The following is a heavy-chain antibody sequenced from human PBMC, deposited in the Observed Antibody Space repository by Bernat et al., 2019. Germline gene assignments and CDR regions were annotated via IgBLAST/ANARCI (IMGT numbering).Heavy chain of an antibody. CDR3: ATCIVAAGRSLYYHYGMDV. CDR2: IKQDGSER. J-gene: IGHJ6*02. CDR1: GFNFGGYW. D-gene: IGHD6-13*01. V-gene: IGHV3-7*02. Sequence: EVQLVESGGGLVQPGGPLRLPCAASGFNFGGYWMTLVRQAPGKGVEWVANIKQDGSERFYVDSVKGRFTISSDNAKNSLYLQMTSLRAEDTAVYYCATCIVAAGRSLYYHYGMDVWGQGTTVTVSS.